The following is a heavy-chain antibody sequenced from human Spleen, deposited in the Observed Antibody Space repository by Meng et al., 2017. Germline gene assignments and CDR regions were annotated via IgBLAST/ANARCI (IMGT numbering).Heavy chain of an antibody. CDR1: GYTFTSHA. CDR2: IIPIFGTA. D-gene: IGHD3-22*01. J-gene: IGHJ3*02. Sequence: SVKVSCKASGYTFTSHAITWVRQAPGQGLEWMGGIIPIFGTANYAQKFQGRVTITADESTSTAYMELSSLRSEDTAVYYCARHTNYYYDSSGYYYDPWVYAFDIWGQGTMVTVSS. V-gene: IGHV1-69*13. CDR3: ARHTNYYYDSSGYYYDPWVYAFDI.